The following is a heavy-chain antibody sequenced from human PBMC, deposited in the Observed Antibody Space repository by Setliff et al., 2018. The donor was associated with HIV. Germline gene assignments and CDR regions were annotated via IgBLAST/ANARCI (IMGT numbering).Heavy chain of an antibody. CDR3: ARGAYYYDTSGYPRDPFDL. J-gene: IGHJ3*01. Sequence: ASVKVSCKASGYTFTAYYLHWVRQAPGQGPEWMAWINPRNGATTYAQEFQGRVTMTRDTSISTASMELSRLRSDDTAVYYCARGAYYYDTSGYPRDPFDLWGQGTMVTVS. CDR2: INPRNGAT. CDR1: GYTFTAYY. D-gene: IGHD3-22*01. V-gene: IGHV1-2*02.